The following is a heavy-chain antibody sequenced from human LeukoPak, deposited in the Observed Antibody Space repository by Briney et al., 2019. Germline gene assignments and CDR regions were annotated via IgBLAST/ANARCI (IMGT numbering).Heavy chain of an antibody. V-gene: IGHV4-61*01. CDR1: GGSVSTGSYY. J-gene: IGHJ4*02. CDR2: IYYSGSS. D-gene: IGHD2-21*01. CDR3: ARVSQADRVIVV. Sequence: PSETLSLTCSVSGGSVSTGSYYWSWIRQPPGKGLECIGYIYYSGSSNYNPSLKSRVTISVDTSKNQFSLKLSSVTTADTAFYYCARVSQADRVIVVWGQGTLVTVSS.